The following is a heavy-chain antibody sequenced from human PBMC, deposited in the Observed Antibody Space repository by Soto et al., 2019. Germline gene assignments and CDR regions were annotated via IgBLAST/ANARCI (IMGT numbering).Heavy chain of an antibody. V-gene: IGHV1-3*01. D-gene: IGHD2-15*01. Sequence: ASVKVSCKASGYTFPTYTLHWVRQAPGQRLQWMGWINGGNGVTKYEQKFQGRVTFTRDTSASTAYMELSSLRSEDTAVYYCARSYSGFDYWGQGTLVTGSS. CDR3: ARSYSGFDY. CDR2: INGGNGVT. CDR1: GYTFPTYT. J-gene: IGHJ4*02.